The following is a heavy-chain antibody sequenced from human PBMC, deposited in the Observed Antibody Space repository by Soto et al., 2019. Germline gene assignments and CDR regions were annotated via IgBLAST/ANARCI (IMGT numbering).Heavy chain of an antibody. CDR1: GFTVSSNS. V-gene: IGHV3-66*01. J-gene: IGHJ4*02. D-gene: IGHD1-26*01. CDR3: ARESTSGNSYFDC. CDR2: IYTGGST. Sequence: EVQLVESGGGLVQPGGSLRLSCAASGFTVSSNSMRWVRQAPGKGLEWVSLIYTGGSTYYADSVKGRCTISRDNSKNTLFLQMNSLRAEDTAVYYCARESTSGNSYFDCWGQGTLVTVSS.